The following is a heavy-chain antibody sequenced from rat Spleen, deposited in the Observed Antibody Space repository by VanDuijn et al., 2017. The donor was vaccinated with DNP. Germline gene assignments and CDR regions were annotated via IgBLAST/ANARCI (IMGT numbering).Heavy chain of an antibody. J-gene: IGHJ2*01. CDR3: TRRTPSVALDY. V-gene: IGHV5-31*01. CDR2: ITSSGGST. CDR1: GFTFNNYW. Sequence: EVQLVESGGDLVQPGRSLKLSCVASGFTFNNYWMTWIRQVPGKGLEWVASITSSGGSTYYPDSVKGRFTISRDNAKNTLYLQMNSLRSEDTATYYCTRRTPSVALDYWGHGVMVTVSS.